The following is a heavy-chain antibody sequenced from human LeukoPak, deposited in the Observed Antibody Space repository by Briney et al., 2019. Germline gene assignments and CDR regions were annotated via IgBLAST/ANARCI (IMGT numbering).Heavy chain of an antibody. D-gene: IGHD3-22*01. Sequence: PSETLSLTCTVSGGSISSSSYYWGWIRQPPGKGLEWIGSIYYSGSTYYNPSLKSRVTISVDTSKNQFSLKLSSVTAADTAVYYCARNGEWYDSSSRYFDLWGRGTLVTVSS. J-gene: IGHJ2*01. CDR2: IYYSGST. CDR1: GGSISSSSYY. CDR3: ARNGEWYDSSSRYFDL. V-gene: IGHV4-39*07.